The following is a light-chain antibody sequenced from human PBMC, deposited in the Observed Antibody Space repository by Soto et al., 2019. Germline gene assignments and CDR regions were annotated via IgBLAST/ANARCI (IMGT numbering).Light chain of an antibody. CDR3: SSYTTSSTRV. J-gene: IGLJ1*01. V-gene: IGLV2-14*01. CDR2: EVT. Sequence: QSALTQPASVSGSPGQSIAISCTGSSSDVGIYNYVSWYQQHPGKVPKLIIYEVTNRPSGVSNRFSGSKSGNTASLTISGLQAEDEADYYCSSYTTSSTRVFGTWTKVTV. CDR1: SSDVGIYNY.